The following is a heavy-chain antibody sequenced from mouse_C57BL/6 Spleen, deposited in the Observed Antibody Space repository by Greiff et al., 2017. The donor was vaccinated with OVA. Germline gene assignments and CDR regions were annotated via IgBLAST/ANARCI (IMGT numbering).Heavy chain of an antibody. CDR2: IYPGDGDT. CDR3: AREDYFDY. V-gene: IGHV1-82*01. Sequence: QVTLKVSGPELVKPGASVKLSCKASGYAFSSSGMNWVKQRPGKGLEWIGRIYPGDGDTNYNGKFKGKATLTADKSSSTAYMQLSSLTSEDSAVYFCAREDYFDYWGQGTTLTVSS. J-gene: IGHJ2*01. CDR1: GYAFSSSG.